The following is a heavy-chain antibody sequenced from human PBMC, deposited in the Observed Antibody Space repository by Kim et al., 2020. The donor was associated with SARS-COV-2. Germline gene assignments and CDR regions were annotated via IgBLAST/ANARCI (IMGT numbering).Heavy chain of an antibody. D-gene: IGHD6-13*01. CDR1: GGTFSSYA. CDR2: IIPILGIA. J-gene: IGHJ4*02. CDR3: ASASGIAAHISDLLYDY. V-gene: IGHV1-69*04. Sequence: SVKVSCKASGGTFSSYAISWVRQAPGQGLEWMGRIIPILGIANYAQKFQGRVTITADKSTSTAYMELSSLRSEDTAVYYCASASGIAAHISDLLYDYWGQGTLVTVSS.